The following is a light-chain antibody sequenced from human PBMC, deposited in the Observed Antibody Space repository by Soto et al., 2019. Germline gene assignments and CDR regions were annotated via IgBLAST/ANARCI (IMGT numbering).Light chain of an antibody. CDR1: QSISTY. J-gene: IGKJ5*01. V-gene: IGKV1-39*01. CDR2: SAS. CDR3: QQSYTTPVT. Sequence: DIQMTQSPSSLSASVTDKVTITCRASQSISTYLNWYQQKPGQAPQLLIYSASNLQSGVPSRYSGSGSGTEFTRPISSLQPEDFAAYYCQQSYTTPVTFGQGTRLEIK.